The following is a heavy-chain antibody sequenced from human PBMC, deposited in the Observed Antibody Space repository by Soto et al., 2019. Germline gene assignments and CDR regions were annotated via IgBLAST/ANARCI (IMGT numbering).Heavy chain of an antibody. J-gene: IGHJ6*02. CDR3: ATDRGEFFAPYYYYYGTDV. CDR2: FDPEDGET. V-gene: IGHV1-24*01. Sequence: QVQLVQSGAEVKKPGASVKVSCKVSGYTLTELSMHWVRQAPGKGLEWMGGFDPEDGETIYAQKFQGRVTMTEDTSTDTAYMELSSLRSEDTAVYYCATDRGEFFAPYYYYYGTDVWGQGTTVTVSS. CDR1: GYTLTELS. D-gene: IGHD3-16*01.